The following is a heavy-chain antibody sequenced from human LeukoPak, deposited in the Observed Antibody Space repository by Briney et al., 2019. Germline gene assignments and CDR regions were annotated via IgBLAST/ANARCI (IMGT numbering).Heavy chain of an antibody. Sequence: GGSLRLSCAASGFTFSSYEMNWVRQAPGKGLEWVSFIGSSGSLKFYADSVKGRFTISRDNAKNSLYLQMNSLRAEDTALYYCARRSRGWLDPWGQGTLVTVSS. CDR2: IGSSGSLK. CDR1: GFTFSSYE. V-gene: IGHV3-48*03. D-gene: IGHD1-26*01. J-gene: IGHJ5*02. CDR3: ARRSRGWLDP.